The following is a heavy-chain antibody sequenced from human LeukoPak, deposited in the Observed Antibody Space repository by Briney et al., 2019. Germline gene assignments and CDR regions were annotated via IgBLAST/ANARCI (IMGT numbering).Heavy chain of an antibody. CDR2: ITSSSSTI. CDR1: GFTFSDYY. CDR3: AGITVDSSGWYHFDY. V-gene: IGHV3-48*04. J-gene: IGHJ4*02. D-gene: IGHD6-19*01. Sequence: QTGGSLRLSCAASGFTFSDYYMNWVRQAPGKGLEWVSYITSSSSTIYYADSVKGRFTISRDNAKNSLSLQMNSLRAEDTAVYYCAGITVDSSGWYHFDYWGQGTLVTVSS.